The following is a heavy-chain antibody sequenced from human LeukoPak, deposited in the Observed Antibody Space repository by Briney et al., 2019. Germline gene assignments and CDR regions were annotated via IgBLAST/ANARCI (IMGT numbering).Heavy chain of an antibody. D-gene: IGHD6-6*01. CDR2: ISSSGSTI. J-gene: IGHJ4*02. CDR1: GFTFSDYY. V-gene: IGHV3-11*04. CDR3: ARDLSLADPGGFDY. Sequence: NPGGSLRLSCAASGFTFSDYYMSWIRQAPGKGLEWVSYISSSGSTIYYADSVKGRFTISRDNAKNSLYLQMDSLRADDTARYFCARDLSLADPGGFDYWGQGALVTVSS.